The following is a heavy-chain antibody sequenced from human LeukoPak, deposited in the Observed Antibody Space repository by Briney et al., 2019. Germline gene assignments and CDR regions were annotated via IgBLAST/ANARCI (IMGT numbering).Heavy chain of an antibody. CDR1: GFTFSDYY. D-gene: IGHD3-22*01. CDR2: ISSSGKTK. V-gene: IGHV3-11*01. Sequence: GGSLRLSCAASGFTFSDYYMSWIRQAPGKGLEWVSYISSSGKTKYYTDSMKGRFTISRDNAKNVLYLQMNSLGPEDTALYYCAKNLSSAITSALVLDVWGRGTTVIVS. J-gene: IGHJ6*02. CDR3: AKNLSSAITSALVLDV.